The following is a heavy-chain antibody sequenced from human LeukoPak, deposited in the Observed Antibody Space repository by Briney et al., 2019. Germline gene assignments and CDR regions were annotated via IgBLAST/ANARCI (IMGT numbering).Heavy chain of an antibody. CDR1: GYTFTSYA. Sequence: GASVKVSCKASGYTFTSYAMNWVRQAPGQGLEWMGWIDTNTGNPTYAQGFTGRFVFSLDASVSTAYLQISSLKAEDTAVYYCARGGYYYDSSGYYRHDAFDIWGQGTMVTVSS. CDR2: IDTNTGNP. D-gene: IGHD3-22*01. J-gene: IGHJ3*02. V-gene: IGHV7-4-1*02. CDR3: ARGGYYYDSSGYYRHDAFDI.